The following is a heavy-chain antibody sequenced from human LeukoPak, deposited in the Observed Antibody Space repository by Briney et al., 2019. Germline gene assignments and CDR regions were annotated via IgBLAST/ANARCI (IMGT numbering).Heavy chain of an antibody. Sequence: ASVKVSCKASGSTYSSFYMHWVRQAPGQGLEWMGIINPSGGSTSYAQKFQDRVTMTMDMSTSTVYMELSSLRSEDTAVYYCARGGLLRFLERSIYPLDYWGQGTLVTVSS. D-gene: IGHD3-3*01. J-gene: IGHJ4*02. V-gene: IGHV1-46*01. CDR3: ARGGLLRFLERSIYPLDY. CDR1: GSTYSSFY. CDR2: INPSGGST.